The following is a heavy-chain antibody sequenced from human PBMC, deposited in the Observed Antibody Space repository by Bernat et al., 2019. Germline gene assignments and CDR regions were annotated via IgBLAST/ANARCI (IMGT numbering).Heavy chain of an antibody. V-gene: IGHV1-46*03. Sequence: QVQLVQSGAEVKKPGASVKVSCKASGYTFTSYYLHWVRQAPGQGLEWMGIINPTGGRTSYAQKFQGRVTMTRDTSTSTVYMELSSLRSEDTAVYYCARGGWIAVVALDYWGQGTLVTVSS. CDR1: GYTFTSYY. J-gene: IGHJ4*02. CDR2: INPTGGRT. CDR3: ARGGWIAVVALDY. D-gene: IGHD6-19*01.